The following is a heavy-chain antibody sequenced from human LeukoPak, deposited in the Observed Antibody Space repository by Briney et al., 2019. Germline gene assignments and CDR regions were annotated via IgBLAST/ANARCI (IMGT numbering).Heavy chain of an antibody. D-gene: IGHD3-22*01. J-gene: IGHJ3*02. CDR2: INPSGGST. CDR3: ARDMIVRRTAAFDI. V-gene: IGHV1-46*01. CDR1: GYTFTSYG. Sequence: ASVKVSCKASGYTFTSYGISWVRQAPGQGLEWMGIINPSGGSTSYAQKFQGRVTMTRDTSTSTVYMELSSLRSEDTAVYYCARDMIVRRTAAFDIWGQGTMVTVSS.